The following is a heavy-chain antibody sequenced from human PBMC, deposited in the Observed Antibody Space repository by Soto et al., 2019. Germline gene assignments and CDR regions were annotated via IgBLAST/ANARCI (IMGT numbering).Heavy chain of an antibody. J-gene: IGHJ3*02. CDR3: VRALAGSRNGFDI. V-gene: IGHV3-74*01. CDR2: INGNGSTT. D-gene: IGHD6-19*01. Sequence: LRLSCAASGFSFSRHWMHWVRQPPGKGLVWVSRINGNGSTTSDADFVKGRVTISRDNAKNTLYLQMNSLGDEDTAVYYCVRALAGSRNGFDIWGQGTVVTVSS. CDR1: GFSFSRHW.